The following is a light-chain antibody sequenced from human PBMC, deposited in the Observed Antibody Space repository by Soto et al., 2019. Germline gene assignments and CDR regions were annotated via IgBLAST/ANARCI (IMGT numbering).Light chain of an antibody. CDR2: DVS. V-gene: IGLV2-14*01. CDR3: SSYAAKSTVI. J-gene: IGLJ7*01. Sequence: QSALTQPASVSGSPGQSITISCTGTSSDVGGYNYVCWYQQYPGKVPKVLIYDVSNRPSGVSDRFSGSKSGNTAALTISGLQAEDEADYYCSSYAAKSTVIFGGGTQLTVL. CDR1: SSDVGGYNY.